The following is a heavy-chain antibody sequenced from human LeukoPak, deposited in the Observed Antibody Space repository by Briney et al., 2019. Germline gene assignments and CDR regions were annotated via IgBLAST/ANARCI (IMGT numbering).Heavy chain of an antibody. CDR2: ISSSASST. D-gene: IGHD1-1*01. CDR1: GFNFSTYA. J-gene: IGHJ5*02. Sequence: GGPLRLSCAASGFNFSTYAMSWVRQAPGKGLEWLSLISSSASSTHYADAVKGRFTIFRDNAKSSLYLQMNSLRADDTGLYYCATGPRDGTTGYSLSWGRGTLVTVSS. CDR3: ATGPRDGTTGYSLS. V-gene: IGHV3-48*01.